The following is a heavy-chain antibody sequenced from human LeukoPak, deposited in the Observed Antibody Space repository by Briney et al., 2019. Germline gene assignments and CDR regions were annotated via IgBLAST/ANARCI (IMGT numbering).Heavy chain of an antibody. CDR1: GGSFSGYY. D-gene: IGHD2-8*01. V-gene: IGHV4-34*01. CDR3: ARHAQSQMDV. Sequence: SETLSLTCAVYGGSFSGYYWSWIRQPPGKGLEWIGEINHSGSTNYNPSLKSRVTISVDTSKNQFSLKLSSVTAADTAVYYCARHAQSQMDVWGKGTTVTVSS. CDR2: INHSGST. J-gene: IGHJ6*04.